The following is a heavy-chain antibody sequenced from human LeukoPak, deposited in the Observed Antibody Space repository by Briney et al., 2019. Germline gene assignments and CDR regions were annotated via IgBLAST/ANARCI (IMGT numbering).Heavy chain of an antibody. D-gene: IGHD2-2*01. V-gene: IGHV3-48*03. CDR2: ISSSGSTI. J-gene: IGHJ4*02. Sequence: PGGSLRLSCAASGFTFSSYEMNWVRQAPGKGLEWVSYISSSGSTIYYADSVKGRFTISRDNAKNSLYLQMNSLRAEDTAVYYCAREHCSSTSCYADYWGQGTLVTVPS. CDR3: AREHCSSTSCYADY. CDR1: GFTFSSYE.